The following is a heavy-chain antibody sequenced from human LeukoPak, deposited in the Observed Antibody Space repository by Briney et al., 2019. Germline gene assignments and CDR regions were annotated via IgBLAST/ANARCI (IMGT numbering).Heavy chain of an antibody. CDR1: GFTITSYA. CDR2: LSSNGETK. CDR3: VKTYSGTYYDF. Sequence: GGSLRLSCSASGFTITSYAMHWVRQAPGKGLEYVSALSSNGETKFYADSVKGRFTISRDSSKNTLDLQMSSLRAEDTALYYCVKTYSGTYYDFWGQGTLVTVSS. J-gene: IGHJ4*02. D-gene: IGHD1-26*01. V-gene: IGHV3-64D*06.